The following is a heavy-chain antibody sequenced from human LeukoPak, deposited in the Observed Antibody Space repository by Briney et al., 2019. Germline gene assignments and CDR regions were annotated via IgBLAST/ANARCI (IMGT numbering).Heavy chain of an antibody. CDR2: INPSAGST. D-gene: IGHD3-22*01. CDR1: AYTFTSYY. CDR3: ARGDHYHSSGYSHTDY. J-gene: IGHJ4*02. Sequence: ASVKVSCKASAYTFTSYYIHWVRQAPGQGLEWMGIINPSAGSTSYAQKFQGRVTMTRDTSTNTVYMELSSLRSEDTAVYYCARGDHYHSSGYSHTDYWGQGTLVTVSS. V-gene: IGHV1-46*01.